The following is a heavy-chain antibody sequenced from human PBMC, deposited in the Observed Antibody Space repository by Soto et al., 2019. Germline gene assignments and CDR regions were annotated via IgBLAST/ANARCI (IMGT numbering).Heavy chain of an antibody. CDR3: AKFPRQTSSWYLDRMDV. CDR1: GFTFSSYA. Sequence: GGSLRLSCAASGFTFSSYAMSWVRQAPGKGLEWVSAISGSGGSTYYADSVKGRFTISRDNSKNTLYLQMNSLRAEDTAVYYCAKFPRQTSSWYLDRMDVWGQGTTVTVSS. J-gene: IGHJ6*02. D-gene: IGHD6-13*01. V-gene: IGHV3-23*01. CDR2: ISGSGGST.